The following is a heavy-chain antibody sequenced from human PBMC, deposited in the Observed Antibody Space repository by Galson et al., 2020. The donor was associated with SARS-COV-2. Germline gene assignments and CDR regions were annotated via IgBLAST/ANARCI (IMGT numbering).Heavy chain of an antibody. Sequence: SVKVSCKASGGTFSTYGINWVRQAPGQGLEWMGRIIPMVGRADYPQKFQGRVTISADESTRTTYMELNSLGSDDTAVYYCARLYGTTVNPGHGVDAWGQGTTVTVSS. J-gene: IGHJ6*02. CDR2: IIPMVGRA. V-gene: IGHV1-69*11. CDR3: ARLYGTTVNPGHGVDA. CDR1: GGTFSTYG. D-gene: IGHD4-4*01.